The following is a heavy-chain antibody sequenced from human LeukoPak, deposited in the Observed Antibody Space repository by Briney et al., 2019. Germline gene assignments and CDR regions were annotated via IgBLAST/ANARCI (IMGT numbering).Heavy chain of an antibody. D-gene: IGHD2-21*02. CDR1: GFTFSSYG. J-gene: IGHJ4*02. V-gene: IGHV3-30*02. CDR2: IRYDGSNK. CDR3: ANENCGGDCWSLDY. Sequence: GGSLRLSCAASGFTFSSYGMHWVRQAPGKGLEWVAFIRYDGSNKYYADSVKGRFTTSRDNSKNTLYLQMNSLRAEDTAVYYCANENCGGDCWSLDYWGQGTLVTVSS.